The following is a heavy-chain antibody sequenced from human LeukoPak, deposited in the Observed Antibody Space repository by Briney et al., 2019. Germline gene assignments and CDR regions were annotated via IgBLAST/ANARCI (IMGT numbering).Heavy chain of an antibody. CDR1: GYTLPSYF. J-gene: IGHJ4*02. D-gene: IGHD6-6*01. V-gene: IGHV1-46*01. Sequence: ASVKVSCKASGYTLPSYFMHWVRQAPGQGLEWMGIINPTGGSTIYAQKFQGRVTMTRDTSTSTVYMELSSLRSDDTAVYYCARTAARRFDYWGQGTLVTVSS. CDR3: ARTAARRFDY. CDR2: INPTGGST.